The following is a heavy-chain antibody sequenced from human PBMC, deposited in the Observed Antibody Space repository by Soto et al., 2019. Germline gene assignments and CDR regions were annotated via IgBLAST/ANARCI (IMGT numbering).Heavy chain of an antibody. CDR3: ARVHSYGKDV. Sequence: EVQLVESGGGLVQPGGSLRLSCAASGFTVSNNYMSWVRQAPGKGLEWVSILYNGGSTDYADSVKGRFTISRDNSKNTLYFQMNSLRVEDTAVYYCARVHSYGKDVWGQGTTVTVSS. CDR2: LYNGGST. J-gene: IGHJ6*02. V-gene: IGHV3-66*01. CDR1: GFTVSNNY.